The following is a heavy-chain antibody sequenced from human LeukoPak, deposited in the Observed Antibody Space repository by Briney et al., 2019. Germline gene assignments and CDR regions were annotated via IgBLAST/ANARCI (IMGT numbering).Heavy chain of an antibody. V-gene: IGHV4-34*01. Sequence: SETLSLSCAVYGGSFSGYYWSWIRQPPGKGLEWIGEINHSGSTNYNPSLKSRVTISVDTSKNQFSLKLSSVTAADTAVYYCARVNTMIVVDYWGQGTLVTVSS. CDR1: GGSFSGYY. D-gene: IGHD3-22*01. J-gene: IGHJ4*02. CDR3: ARVNTMIVVDY. CDR2: INHSGST.